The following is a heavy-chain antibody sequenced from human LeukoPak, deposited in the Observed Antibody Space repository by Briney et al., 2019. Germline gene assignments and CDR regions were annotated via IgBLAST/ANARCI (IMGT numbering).Heavy chain of an antibody. D-gene: IGHD6-19*01. CDR1: GYTFTSYD. V-gene: IGHV1-8*01. J-gene: IGHJ3*02. CDR3: ARLHSSGWYGGDAFDI. Sequence: GASVKVSCKASGYTFTSYDINWVRQATGQGLEWMGWMNPNSGNTGYAQKFQGRVTMTRNTSISTVYMELSSLRSEDTSVYYCARLHSSGWYGGDAFDIWGQGTMVTVSS. CDR2: MNPNSGNT.